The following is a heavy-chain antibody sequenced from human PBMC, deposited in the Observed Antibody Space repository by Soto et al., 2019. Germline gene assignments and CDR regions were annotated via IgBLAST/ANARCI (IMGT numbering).Heavy chain of an antibody. V-gene: IGHV1-69*12. J-gene: IGHJ6*02. CDR1: GGTFSSYA. CDR3: ARRSRIYGWGSYPPYYYYYGMDV. Sequence: QVQLVQSGAEVKKPGSSVKVSCKASGGTFSSYAISWVRQAPGQGLEWMGGIIPIFGTANYAQKFQGRVIITAADYTTTAYMEVRSLRCAEKAVYYCARRSRIYGWGSYPPYYYYYGMDVWGQGTTVTVSS. CDR2: IIPIFGTA. D-gene: IGHD3-10*01.